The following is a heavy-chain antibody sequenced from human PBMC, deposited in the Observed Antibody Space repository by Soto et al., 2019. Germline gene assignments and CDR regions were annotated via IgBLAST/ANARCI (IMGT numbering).Heavy chain of an antibody. D-gene: IGHD2-15*01. V-gene: IGHV4-30-4*01. CDR3: AREVVVVVAATGGNWFDP. Sequence: SLTCTVSGGSISSGDYYWSWIRQPPGKGLEWIGYIYYSGSTYYNPSLKSRVTISVDTSKSQFSLKLSSVTAADTAVYYCAREVVVVVAATGGNWFDPWGQGTLVTVSS. CDR2: IYYSGST. J-gene: IGHJ5*02. CDR1: GGSISSGDYY.